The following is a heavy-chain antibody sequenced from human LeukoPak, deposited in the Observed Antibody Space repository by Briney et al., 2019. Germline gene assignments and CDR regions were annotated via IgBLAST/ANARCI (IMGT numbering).Heavy chain of an antibody. CDR3: ARHDWTMGSSSSDWFDP. Sequence: SETLSLTCAVYGGSFSGYYWSWIRQPPGKGLEWIGEINHSGSTNYNPSLKSRVTISVDTSKNQFSLKLSSVTAADTAVYYCARHDWTMGSSSSDWFDPWGQGTLVTVSS. V-gene: IGHV4-34*01. CDR2: INHSGST. D-gene: IGHD6-6*01. CDR1: GGSFSGYY. J-gene: IGHJ5*02.